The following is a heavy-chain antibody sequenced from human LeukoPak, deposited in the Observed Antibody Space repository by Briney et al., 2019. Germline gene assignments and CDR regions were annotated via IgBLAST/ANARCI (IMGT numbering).Heavy chain of an antibody. CDR1: GGSISSSSYY. V-gene: IGHV4-39*07. Sequence: SETLSLTCTVSGGSISSSSYYWGWLRQPPGKGLEWIGSIYYSGSTYYNPSLKSRVTISVDTSKNQFSLKLSSVTAADTAVYYCARDPDSGIAAAGYFDYWGQGTLVTVSS. J-gene: IGHJ4*02. CDR2: IYYSGST. D-gene: IGHD6-13*01. CDR3: ARDPDSGIAAAGYFDY.